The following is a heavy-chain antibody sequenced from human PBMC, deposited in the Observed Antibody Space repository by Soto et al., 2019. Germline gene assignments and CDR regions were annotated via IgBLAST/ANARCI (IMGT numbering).Heavy chain of an antibody. Sequence: GGSLRISCAASGFHFTTYSMNWARKATGKGVEWVGRIKSKTDGGTTDYAAPVKGRFTISRDDSKNTLYLQMNSLKTEDTAVYYCTTDPVTMIVVVPSSVWGQGTLVTVSS. CDR2: IKSKTDGGTT. CDR1: GFHFTTYS. J-gene: IGHJ4*02. D-gene: IGHD3-22*01. V-gene: IGHV3-15*07. CDR3: TTDPVTMIVVVPSSV.